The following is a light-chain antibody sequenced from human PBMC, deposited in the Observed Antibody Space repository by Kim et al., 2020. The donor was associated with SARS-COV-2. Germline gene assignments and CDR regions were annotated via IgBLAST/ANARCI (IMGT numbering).Light chain of an antibody. Sequence: DIQLTQSPSFLSASVGDRVAITCRASQGISSSLAWYQQKPGKAPNLLIYHASLLKNGGPSRFGGSGSETEFTLTISNLQPEDSAAYICQQLNTFPWTFGQGTKVDIK. J-gene: IGKJ1*01. V-gene: IGKV1-9*01. CDR3: QQLNTFPWT. CDR2: HAS. CDR1: QGISSS.